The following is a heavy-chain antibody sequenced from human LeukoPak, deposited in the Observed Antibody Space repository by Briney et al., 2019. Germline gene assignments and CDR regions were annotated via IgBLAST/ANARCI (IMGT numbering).Heavy chain of an antibody. Sequence: SETLSLTCTVSGGSISSSSYYWGWIRQPPGKGLEWIGSIYYSGSTYHNPSLKSRVTISVDTSKNQFSLKLSSVTAADTAVYYCASQRDLYSSSWYFDYWGQGTLVTVSS. CDR2: IYYSGST. J-gene: IGHJ4*02. CDR3: ASQRDLYSSSWYFDY. D-gene: IGHD6-13*01. V-gene: IGHV4-39*01. CDR1: GGSISSSSYY.